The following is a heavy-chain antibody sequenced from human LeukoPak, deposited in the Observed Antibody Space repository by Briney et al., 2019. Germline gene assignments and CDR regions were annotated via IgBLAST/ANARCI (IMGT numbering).Heavy chain of an antibody. CDR1: GGTLSSYA. D-gene: IGHD3-22*01. CDR2: IIPIFGTA. Sequence: SVKVSCKASGGTLSSYAISWVRQAPGQGLEWMGGIIPIFGTANYAQKFQGRVTITADESTSTAYMELSSLRSEDTAVYYCARPYYYDSSGYYYYFDYWGQGTLVTVSS. J-gene: IGHJ4*02. CDR3: ARPYYYDSSGYYYYFDY. V-gene: IGHV1-69*01.